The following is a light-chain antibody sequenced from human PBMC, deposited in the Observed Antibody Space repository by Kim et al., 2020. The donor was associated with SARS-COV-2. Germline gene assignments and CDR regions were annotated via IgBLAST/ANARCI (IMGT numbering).Light chain of an antibody. Sequence: EIVLTQSPVTLSLSPGESATLSCRASQSVYSRLAWYQHKPGQSPRLLVYDSSTRATGIPARFSGSGSGTDFTLTITSLEAEDFAVYYCLERDNRPPTFGQGTKLEIK. V-gene: IGKV3-11*01. CDR1: QSVYSR. CDR3: LERDNRPPT. CDR2: DSS. J-gene: IGKJ2*01.